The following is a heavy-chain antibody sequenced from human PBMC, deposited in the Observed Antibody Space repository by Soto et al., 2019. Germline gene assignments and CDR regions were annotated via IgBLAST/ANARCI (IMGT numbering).Heavy chain of an antibody. V-gene: IGHV3-23*01. CDR2: ISGSGGST. CDR3: AKAPYFDWLLPNFDY. J-gene: IGHJ4*02. D-gene: IGHD3-9*01. CDR1: GFTFSSYA. Sequence: PWGSLGISCTSSGFTFSSYAMSWVRQAPGKGLELVSAISGSGGSTYYADSVNGRFTISRDNSKNTLYLQMNSLRAEDTAVYYCAKAPYFDWLLPNFDYWGQGTLVPGSS.